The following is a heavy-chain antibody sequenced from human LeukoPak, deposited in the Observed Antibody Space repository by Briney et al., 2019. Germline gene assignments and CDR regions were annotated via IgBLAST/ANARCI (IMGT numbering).Heavy chain of an antibody. V-gene: IGHV1-2*02. Sequence: ASVKVSCKASGYTFTSYGISWVRQAPGQGLEWMGWINPNSGGTNYAQKFQGRVTMTRDTSISTAYMELSRLRSDDTAVYYCASGYDSSGYYGYWGQGTLVTVSS. D-gene: IGHD3-22*01. J-gene: IGHJ4*02. CDR2: INPNSGGT. CDR1: GYTFTSYG. CDR3: ASGYDSSGYYGY.